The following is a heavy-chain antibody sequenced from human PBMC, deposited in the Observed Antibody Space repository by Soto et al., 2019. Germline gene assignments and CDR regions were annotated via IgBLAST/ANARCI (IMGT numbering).Heavy chain of an antibody. J-gene: IGHJ6*02. D-gene: IGHD4-4*01. CDR3: ARMMLPIASNYAQAHYGMDV. V-gene: IGHV3-30-3*01. CDR2: ISYDGSNK. CDR1: GFTFSSYA. Sequence: QVQLVESGGGVVQPGRSLRLSCAASGFTFSSYAMHWVRQAPGKGLEWVAVISYDGSNKYYADSVKGRFTISRDNSKNTLYVQMNSLRAEDTAVYYCARMMLPIASNYAQAHYGMDVWGQVTTVTVSS.